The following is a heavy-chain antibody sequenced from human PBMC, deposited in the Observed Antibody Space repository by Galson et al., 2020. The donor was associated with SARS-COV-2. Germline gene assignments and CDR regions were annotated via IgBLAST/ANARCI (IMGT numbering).Heavy chain of an antibody. CDR1: GFTFSDFA. CDR2: ISSNGGTS. Sequence: GGSLRLSCSASGFTFSDFAMHWVRQAPGKGLEYVSAISSNGGTSFYADSVNGRFTMSRDNAKNTFYLQMTGLRVEDTAFYYCLSFSSTRDNYWGQGTLVTVT. J-gene: IGHJ4*02. CDR3: LSFSSTRDNY. V-gene: IGHV3-64D*09. D-gene: IGHD6-13*01.